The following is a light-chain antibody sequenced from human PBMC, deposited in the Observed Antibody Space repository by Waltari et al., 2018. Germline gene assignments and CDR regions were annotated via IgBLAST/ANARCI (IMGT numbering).Light chain of an antibody. Sequence: QSALTQPASVSGSPGQSITISCPGTTSDLGNYNYVSWYKQHPGKAPKRMIYDVSKRPSGVSNRFSGSKSGNTASLTISGLQAEDEADYYCSSYTSSTTALFGTGTRVTVL. CDR1: TSDLGNYNY. CDR3: SSYTSSTTAL. J-gene: IGLJ1*01. V-gene: IGLV2-14*03. CDR2: DVS.